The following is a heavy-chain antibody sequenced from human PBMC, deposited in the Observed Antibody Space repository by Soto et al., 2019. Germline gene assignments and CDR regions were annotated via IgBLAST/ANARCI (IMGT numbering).Heavy chain of an antibody. CDR3: ARERVTMTGGVITTAWFDP. CDR1: GGSISSYY. V-gene: IGHV4-59*01. CDR2: ISNSGTS. Sequence: SETLSLTCSVSGGSISSYYWNWIRQAPGKGLEWIGYISNSGTSYYNPSLRGRDTISADTSKNQFSLKMTSVTAADTAVYFCARERVTMTGGVITTAWFDPWGPGTRVTVSS. D-gene: IGHD3-16*02. J-gene: IGHJ5*02.